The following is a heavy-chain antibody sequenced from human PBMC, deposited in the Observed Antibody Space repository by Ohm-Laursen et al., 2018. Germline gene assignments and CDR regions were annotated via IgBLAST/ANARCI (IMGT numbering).Heavy chain of an antibody. CDR2: ISSSGSTI. J-gene: IGHJ4*02. CDR3: ARTSGSYGYY. D-gene: IGHD1-26*01. CDR1: GFTFSSYE. V-gene: IGHV3-48*03. Sequence: SLRLSCTASGFTFSSYEMNWVRQAPGKGLEWVSYISSSGSTIYYADSVKGRFTISRDNAKNSLYLQMNSLRAEDTAVYYCARTSGSYGYYWGQGTLVTVSS.